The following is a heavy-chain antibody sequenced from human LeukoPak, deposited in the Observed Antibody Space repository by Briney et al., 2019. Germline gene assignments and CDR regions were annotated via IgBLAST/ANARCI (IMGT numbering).Heavy chain of an antibody. Sequence: ASVKVSCKASGYTFTGYYMHWVRQAPGQGLEWMGWINPNSGGTNYAQKFQGRVTMTRDTSISTAYMELSRLRSDDTAVYYCARDTYYYDSSGYYGGFDYWGQGTLGTVSS. CDR1: GYTFTGYY. D-gene: IGHD3-22*01. CDR3: ARDTYYYDSSGYYGGFDY. V-gene: IGHV1-2*02. J-gene: IGHJ4*02. CDR2: INPNSGGT.